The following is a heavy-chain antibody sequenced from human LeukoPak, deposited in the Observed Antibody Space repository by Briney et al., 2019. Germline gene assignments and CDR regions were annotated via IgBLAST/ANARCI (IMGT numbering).Heavy chain of an antibody. J-gene: IGHJ4*02. CDR1: GGSISSSSYY. V-gene: IGHV4-39*01. Sequence: PSETLSLTCTVSGGSISSSSYYWGWIRQPPGKGLEWIGSIYYSGSTYYNPSLKSRVTISVDTSKNQFSPKLSSVTAADTAVYYCTGGLNDFWSGYPYYFDYWGQGTLVTVSS. CDR2: IYYSGST. CDR3: TGGLNDFWSGYPYYFDY. D-gene: IGHD3-3*01.